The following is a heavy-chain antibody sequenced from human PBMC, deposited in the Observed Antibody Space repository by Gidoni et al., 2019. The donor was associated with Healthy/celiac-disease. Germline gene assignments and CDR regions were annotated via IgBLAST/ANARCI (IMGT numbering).Heavy chain of an antibody. Sequence: QVQLQQWGAGLLKPSETLSLTCAVYGGSLRGYYWSWIRQPPGKGLEWIGEINHSGSTNYNPSLKSRVTISVDTSKNQFSLKLSSVTAADTAVYYCTRMTNYYDSSGYPPYWGQGTLVTVSS. J-gene: IGHJ4*02. D-gene: IGHD3-22*01. CDR1: GGSLRGYY. CDR2: INHSGST. CDR3: TRMTNYYDSSGYPPY. V-gene: IGHV4-34*01.